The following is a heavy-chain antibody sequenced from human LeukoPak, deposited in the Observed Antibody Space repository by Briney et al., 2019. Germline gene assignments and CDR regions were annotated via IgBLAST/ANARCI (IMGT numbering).Heavy chain of an antibody. Sequence: TRGSLRLSCAASGFSVSSNYMNWVRQAPGKGLDWVSVIYSGGRTYYTDSVKGRFTISRDNSKNTLYLQMNSLRAEDTAVYYCARGDRAAVAFDSWGQATLVTVSS. J-gene: IGHJ4*02. CDR3: ARGDRAAVAFDS. V-gene: IGHV3-53*01. D-gene: IGHD6-13*01. CDR2: IYSGGRT. CDR1: GFSVSSNY.